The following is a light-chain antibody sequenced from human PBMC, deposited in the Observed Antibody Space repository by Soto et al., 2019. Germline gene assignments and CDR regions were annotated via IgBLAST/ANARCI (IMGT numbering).Light chain of an antibody. CDR1: SSNIGSLYD. V-gene: IGLV1-40*01. CDR3: CSYVGATTYV. CDR2: EGI. Sequence: QSVLTQPPSVSGAPGQRVTISCTGSSSNIGSLYDVHWYQQLPGTAPKVIVYEGIKRPSGVSDRFSGSTSGSTASLTISGLQAEDEAEYYCCSYVGATTYVFGSGTKLTVL. J-gene: IGLJ1*01.